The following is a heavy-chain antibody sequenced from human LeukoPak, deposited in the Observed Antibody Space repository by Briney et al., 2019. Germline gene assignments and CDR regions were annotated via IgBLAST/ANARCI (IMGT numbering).Heavy chain of an antibody. V-gene: IGHV3-23*01. CDR1: GFTFSSYG. Sequence: GGSLRLSCAASGFTFSSYGMSWVRQAPGRGLEWVSTIRGSDLTTYYADSVKGRFTISRDNSKNTLYLQMNSLRAEDTAVYYCAKDMHSSGWRPLDAFDIWGQGTMVTVSS. CDR2: IRGSDLTT. CDR3: AKDMHSSGWRPLDAFDI. J-gene: IGHJ3*02. D-gene: IGHD6-19*01.